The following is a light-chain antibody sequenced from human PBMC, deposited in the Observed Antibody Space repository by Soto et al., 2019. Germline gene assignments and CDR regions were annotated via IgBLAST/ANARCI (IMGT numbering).Light chain of an antibody. CDR3: HQYGSSPRT. V-gene: IGKV3-20*01. J-gene: IGKJ1*01. CDR1: QRVSSTY. Sequence: EVVLTQSPGTLSLSPGERVTLSCRASQRVSSTYLAWFQQKPGQAPRLLIYGASTRATGIPDRFSGRGSGTDFTLTISRLEPEDFAVYYCHQYGSSPRTFGQGTRWIS. CDR2: GAS.